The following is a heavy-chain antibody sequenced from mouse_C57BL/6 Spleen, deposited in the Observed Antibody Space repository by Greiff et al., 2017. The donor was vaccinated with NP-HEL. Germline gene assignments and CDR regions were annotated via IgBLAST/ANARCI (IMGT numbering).Heavy chain of an antibody. CDR3: ARDGLLQGGVFDY. Sequence: QVQLQQPGAELVKPGASVKMSCKASGYTFTSYWITWVKQRPGQGLEWIGDIYPGSGSTNDNEKFKSKATLTVDTSSSTAYMQLSSLTSEDSAVYYCARDGLLQGGVFDYWGQGTTLTVSS. CDR1: GYTFTSYW. CDR2: IYPGSGST. V-gene: IGHV1-55*01. D-gene: IGHD2-3*01. J-gene: IGHJ2*01.